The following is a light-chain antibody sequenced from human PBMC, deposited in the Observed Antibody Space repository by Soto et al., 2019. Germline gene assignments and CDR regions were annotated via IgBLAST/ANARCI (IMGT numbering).Light chain of an antibody. CDR1: SSDIGGYIY. CDR2: DVS. V-gene: IGLV2-14*03. CDR3: STYTSSRTR. J-gene: IGLJ2*01. Sequence: QSALTQPASVSGSPGQSITISCTGTSSDIGGYIYVSWYQHHPGKVPNLLIYDVSNRPSGVSNRFSGSKSGNTASLTISGLQVEDEADYFCSTYTSSRTRFGGGTKLTVL.